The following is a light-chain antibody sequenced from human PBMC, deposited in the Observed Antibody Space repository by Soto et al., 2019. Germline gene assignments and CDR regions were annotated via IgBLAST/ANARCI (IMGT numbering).Light chain of an antibody. V-gene: IGKV1-5*01. CDR2: DAS. J-gene: IGKJ1*01. CDR3: QQYNSYSGT. Sequence: DIQMTQSPSTLSASVGDRVTITCRASQSISSWLAWYQQKPGKAPKLLIYDASSLESGVPSRFSGSGSGTEFTLTISSLQPDDFATYSCQQYNSYSGTFGKGTKVKIK. CDR1: QSISSW.